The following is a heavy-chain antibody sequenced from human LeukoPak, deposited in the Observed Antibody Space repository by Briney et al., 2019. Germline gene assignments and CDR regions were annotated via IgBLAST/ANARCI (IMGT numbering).Heavy chain of an antibody. J-gene: IGHJ6*02. CDR3: ARGRDYGDYVYYYYGMDV. CDR2: ISSSGSTI. Sequence: GGSLRLSCAASGFTFSSYSMNWVRQAPGKGLEWVSYISSSGSTIYYADSVKGRFTISRDNAKNSLYLQMNSLRAEDTAVYYCARGRDYGDYVYYYYGMDVWGQGTTVTVSS. CDR1: GFTFSSYS. V-gene: IGHV3-48*04. D-gene: IGHD4-17*01.